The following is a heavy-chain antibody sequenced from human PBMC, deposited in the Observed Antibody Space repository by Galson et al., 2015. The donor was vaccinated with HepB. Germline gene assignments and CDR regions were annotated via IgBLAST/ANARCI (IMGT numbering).Heavy chain of an antibody. V-gene: IGHV3-30*02. CDR1: GFTFSSYG. CDR2: IRYDGSNK. D-gene: IGHD6-19*01. Sequence: SLRLSCAASGFTFSSYGMHWVRQAPGKGLEWVAFIRYDGSNKYYADSVKGRFTISRDNSKNTLYLQMNSLRAEDTAVYYCAKDTGRSSGWTFDYWGQGTLVTVSS. J-gene: IGHJ4*02. CDR3: AKDTGRSSGWTFDY.